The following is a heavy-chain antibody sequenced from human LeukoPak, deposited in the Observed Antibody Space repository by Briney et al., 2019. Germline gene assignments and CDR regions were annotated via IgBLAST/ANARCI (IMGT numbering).Heavy chain of an antibody. J-gene: IGHJ5*02. D-gene: IGHD3-9*01. V-gene: IGHV4-59*01. Sequence: SETLSLTCTVSGGSISTYYWSWIRQPPGKGLEWIGYIYYSGTTNYNPSLKSRVTISVDTSKNQFSLKLSSVTAADTAVCYCARLYNYDILTGYYKVWWFDPWGQGTLVTVSS. CDR2: IYYSGTT. CDR1: GGSISTYY. CDR3: ARLYNYDILTGYYKVWWFDP.